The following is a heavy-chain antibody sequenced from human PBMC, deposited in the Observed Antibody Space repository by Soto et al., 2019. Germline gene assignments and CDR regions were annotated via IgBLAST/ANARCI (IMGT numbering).Heavy chain of an antibody. CDR2: INPTAGST. D-gene: IGHD6-19*01. V-gene: IGHV1-46*01. Sequence: VASVKVSCKASGYTLTSYYIHWVRQAPGQELEWMGIINPTAGSTTYAQKFRGGVTMTSDTSTSTVYMELSRLRSDDTAVYYCTTTPSIAVAGVVNAFGIWG. J-gene: IGHJ3*02. CDR1: GYTLTSYY. CDR3: TTTPSIAVAGVVNAFGI.